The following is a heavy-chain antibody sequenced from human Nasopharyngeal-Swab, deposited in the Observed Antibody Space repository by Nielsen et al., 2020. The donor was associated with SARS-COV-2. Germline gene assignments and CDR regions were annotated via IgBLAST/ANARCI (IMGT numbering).Heavy chain of an antibody. D-gene: IGHD2-21*02. Sequence: GESLKISCAASGFTVSNNYMSWVRQAPGKGLEWVSVIYSGGSTYYADSVKGRFTISRDNSKNTLYLQMNSLRAEDTAVYYCARGGAYCGGDCYFRAFDIWGQGTMVTVSS. V-gene: IGHV3-66*01. CDR2: IYSGGST. J-gene: IGHJ3*02. CDR1: GFTVSNNY. CDR3: ARGGAYCGGDCYFRAFDI.